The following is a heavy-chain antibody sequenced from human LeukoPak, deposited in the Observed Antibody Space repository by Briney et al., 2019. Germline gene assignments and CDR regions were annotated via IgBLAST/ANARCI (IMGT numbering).Heavy chain of an antibody. D-gene: IGHD6-13*01. Sequence: ASVKASCKASGGTFISYAISWVRQAPGQGLEWMGGIIPIFGTANYAQKFQGRVTITADESTSTAYMEMSSLRSEDTAVYYCAREAQLASFDYWGQGTLVTVSS. CDR3: AREAQLASFDY. V-gene: IGHV1-69*13. CDR2: IIPIFGTA. CDR1: GGTFISYA. J-gene: IGHJ4*02.